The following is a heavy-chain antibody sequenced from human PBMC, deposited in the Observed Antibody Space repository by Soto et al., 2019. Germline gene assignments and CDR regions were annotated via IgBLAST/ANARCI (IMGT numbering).Heavy chain of an antibody. J-gene: IGHJ4*02. Sequence: NPSETLSLTCTVSGGSISSYYWSWIRQPPGKGLEWIGYIYYSGSTNYNPSLKSRVTISVDTSKNQFSLKLSSVTAADTAVYYCARTLGARYSYGTDYWGQGTLVTVSS. V-gene: IGHV4-59*01. D-gene: IGHD5-18*01. CDR3: ARTLGARYSYGTDY. CDR2: IYYSGST. CDR1: GGSISSYY.